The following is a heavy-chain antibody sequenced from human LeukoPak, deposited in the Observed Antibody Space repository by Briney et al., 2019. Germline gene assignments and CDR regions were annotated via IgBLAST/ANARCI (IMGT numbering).Heavy chain of an antibody. CDR1: GGTFSSYA. CDR3: ARVATVAVFDY. J-gene: IGHJ4*02. D-gene: IGHD6-19*01. V-gene: IGHV1-69*06. Sequence: ASVKVSCKASGGTFSSYAISWVRQAPGQGLEWMGGIIPIFGTANYAQKFQGRVTITADKSTSTAYMELSSLRSEDTAVYYCARVATVAVFDYWGQGTLVTVSS. CDR2: IIPIFGTA.